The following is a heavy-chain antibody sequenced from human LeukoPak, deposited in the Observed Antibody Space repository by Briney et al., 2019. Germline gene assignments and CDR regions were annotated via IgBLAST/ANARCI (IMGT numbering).Heavy chain of an antibody. CDR1: GGSISSSSYY. D-gene: IGHD6-19*01. J-gene: IGHJ6*02. Sequence: SETLSLTCTVSGGSISSSSYYWGWIRQPPGKGLEWIGSIYYSGSTYYNPSLKSRVTISVDTSKNQFSLKLTSVTAADTAVYYCAKYVGQWVYGMDVWGQGTTVTVSS. V-gene: IGHV4-39*01. CDR2: IYYSGST. CDR3: AKYVGQWVYGMDV.